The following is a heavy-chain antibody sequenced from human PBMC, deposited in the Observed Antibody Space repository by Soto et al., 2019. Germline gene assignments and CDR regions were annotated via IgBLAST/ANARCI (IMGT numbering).Heavy chain of an antibody. CDR1: GYSFTSYW. CDR2: IYPGDSDT. D-gene: IGHD3-3*01. V-gene: IGHV5-51*01. CDR3: ARHRYYDFWSSTKYYYYMDV. Sequence: PGESLKISCKGSGYSFTSYWSGWVRQMPGKGLEWMGIIYPGDSDTRYSPSFQGQVTISADKSISTAYLQWSSLKASDTAMYYCARHRYYDFWSSTKYYYYMDVWGKGTTVTVSS. J-gene: IGHJ6*03.